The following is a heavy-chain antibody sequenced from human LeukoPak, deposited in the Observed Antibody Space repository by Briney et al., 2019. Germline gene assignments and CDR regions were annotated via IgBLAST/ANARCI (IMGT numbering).Heavy chain of an antibody. CDR1: GFTIGPYA. V-gene: IGHV3-43*02. J-gene: IGHJ6*02. Sequence: GGALRLSCAASGFTIGPYAMYWVRQGPGRGLEWVSVIKADGSGTFYVDSVRGRFTTSRDNSKNSLYLQMNSLTSEDTALYYCATWAFYHNLDVWGQGTTDSVSS. CDR3: ATWAFYHNLDV. CDR2: IKADGSGT. D-gene: IGHD2/OR15-2a*01.